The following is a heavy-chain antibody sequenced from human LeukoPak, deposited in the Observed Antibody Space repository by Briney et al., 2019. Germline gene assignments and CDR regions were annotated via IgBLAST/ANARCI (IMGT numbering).Heavy chain of an antibody. CDR3: ARGGAFDI. V-gene: IGHV4-4*07. Sequence: SETLSLTCIVSGGSISSYYWSWIRQPAGKGLEWIGRIFSSGNTNYNPSLKSRVTMSVDTSKNQFSLNLTSVTAADTAVYYCARGGAFDIWGQGTMVTVSS. CDR1: GGSISSYY. CDR2: IFSSGNT. J-gene: IGHJ3*02.